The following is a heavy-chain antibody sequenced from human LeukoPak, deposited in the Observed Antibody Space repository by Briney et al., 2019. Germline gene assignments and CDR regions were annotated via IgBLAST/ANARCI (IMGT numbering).Heavy chain of an antibody. Sequence: PGGSLRLSCAASGFTCRSYDMYWVRQVTGKGPEWVSVINSRNDAYYPDSVEGRFTVSRDDAKNSLYLQMNSLRAGDTAVYYCARRGMNRDYYQGMDVWAQGTTVTVSS. CDR3: ARRGMNRDYYQGMDV. D-gene: IGHD1-14*01. CDR1: GFTCRSYD. CDR2: INSRNDA. J-gene: IGHJ6*02. V-gene: IGHV3-13*01.